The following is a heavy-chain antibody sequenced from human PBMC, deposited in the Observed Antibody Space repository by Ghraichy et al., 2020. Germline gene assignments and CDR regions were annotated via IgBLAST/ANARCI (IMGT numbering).Heavy chain of an antibody. CDR3: ERDPGLRFLEWPYGMDV. CDR2: ISAYNGNT. J-gene: IGHJ6*02. D-gene: IGHD3-3*01. V-gene: IGHV1-18*01. CDR1: GYTFTSYG. Sequence: ASVKVSCKASGYTFTSYGISWVRQAPGQGLEWMGWISAYNGNTNYAQKLQGRVTMTTDTSTSTAYMELRSLRSDDTAVYYCERDPGLRFLEWPYGMDVWGQGTTVTVSS.